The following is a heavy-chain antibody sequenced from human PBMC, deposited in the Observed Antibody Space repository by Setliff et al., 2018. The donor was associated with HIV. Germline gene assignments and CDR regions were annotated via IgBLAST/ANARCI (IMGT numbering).Heavy chain of an antibody. CDR2: MHHTGST. V-gene: IGHV4-38-2*01. J-gene: IGHJ4*02. D-gene: IGHD5-12*01. CDR1: GYSISSGCY. Sequence: KASATLSLTCAVSGYSISSGCYWGWIRQPPGKGLEWIGSMHHTGSTYYSPSLNSRFTISVDTSKNQFSLKLRSVTAADTAVYYCARQPLYNDYDWRSYYFDYWGQGSLVTVSS. CDR3: ARQPLYNDYDWRSYYFDY.